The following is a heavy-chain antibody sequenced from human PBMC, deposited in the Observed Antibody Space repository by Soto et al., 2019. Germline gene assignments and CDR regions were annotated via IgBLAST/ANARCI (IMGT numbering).Heavy chain of an antibody. CDR1: GGSISSGYYY. Sequence: QVQLQESGPGLVKPSQTLSLTCTVSGGSISSGYYYWSWLRQPPGKGLEWIGYIYYSGSTYYNPSRKSRVTISVDTSKNQFSLKLSSVTSADTAVYYCARDAYGMDVWGQGTTVTVSS. V-gene: IGHV4-30-4*01. CDR3: ARDAYGMDV. J-gene: IGHJ6*02. CDR2: IYYSGST.